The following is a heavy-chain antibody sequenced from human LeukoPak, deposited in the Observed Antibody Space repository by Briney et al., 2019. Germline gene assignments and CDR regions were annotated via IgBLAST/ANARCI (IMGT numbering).Heavy chain of an antibody. Sequence: PSETLSLTCTVSGGSISSYYWSWIRQPAGKGLEWIGRIYTSGTTHYNPSLKSRVTMSVDTSKNQFSLKLSSVTAADTAVYYCAKDTVDSSSWYLNYYYYYYMDVWGKGTTVTVSS. D-gene: IGHD6-13*01. V-gene: IGHV4-4*07. J-gene: IGHJ6*03. CDR1: GGSISSYY. CDR2: IYTSGTT. CDR3: AKDTVDSSSWYLNYYYYYYMDV.